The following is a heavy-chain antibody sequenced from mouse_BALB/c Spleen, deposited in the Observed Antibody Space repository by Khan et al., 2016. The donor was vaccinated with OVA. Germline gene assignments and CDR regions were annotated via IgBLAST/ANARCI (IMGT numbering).Heavy chain of an antibody. J-gene: IGHJ2*01. V-gene: IGHV9-3-1*01. CDR2: INTYTGEP. Sequence: QIQLVQSGPELKKPGETVKISCNASGYTFTNYGMNWVKKAPGKGLKWMGWINTYTGEPTYVDDFKGRFVFSLETSASTAYLQINNLKNEDTAKYFCARYDYDDYFDSWGQGTTLTVSS. D-gene: IGHD2-4*01. CDR3: ARYDYDDYFDS. CDR1: GYTFTNYG.